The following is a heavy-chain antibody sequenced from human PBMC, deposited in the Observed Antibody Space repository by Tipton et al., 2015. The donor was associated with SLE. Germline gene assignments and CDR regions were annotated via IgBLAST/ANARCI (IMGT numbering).Heavy chain of an antibody. CDR1: GFTFSSYG. CDR3: ARDLFAIGYYYMDV. CDR2: IWYDGGNK. J-gene: IGHJ6*03. Sequence: SLRLSCAASGFTFSSYGMHWVRQAPGKGLEWVAVIWYDGGNKYYADSVKGRFTISRDNSKNTLYLQMNSLRAEDTAVYYCARDLFAIGYYYMDVWGKGTTVNVSS. D-gene: IGHD3-10*02. V-gene: IGHV3-33*01.